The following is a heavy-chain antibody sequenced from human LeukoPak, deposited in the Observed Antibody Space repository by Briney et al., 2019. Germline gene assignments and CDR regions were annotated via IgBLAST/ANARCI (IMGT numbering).Heavy chain of an antibody. CDR2: IYYTGST. CDR3: ARRQFYFDRSGYKQTAHLDY. CDR1: GFTFSSYSMN. J-gene: IGHJ4*02. V-gene: IGHV4-39*01. Sequence: GSLRLSCAASGFTFSSYSMNWVRQAPGKGLEWIGNIYYTGSTYYNPSLKSRVTISVDTSKNQFSLKLSSVTAADTAVYYCARRQFYFDRSGYKQTAHLDYWGQGTLVTVSS. D-gene: IGHD3-22*01.